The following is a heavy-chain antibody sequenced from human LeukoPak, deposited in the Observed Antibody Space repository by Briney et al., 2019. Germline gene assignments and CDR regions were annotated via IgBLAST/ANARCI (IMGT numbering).Heavy chain of an antibody. J-gene: IGHJ4*02. V-gene: IGHV4-39*01. CDR3: ATLDYGGNSGIYDY. CDR2: IYYSGNT. CDR1: GGSISSGSYY. D-gene: IGHD4-23*01. Sequence: SETLSLTCIVSGGSISSGSYYWGWIRQPPGKGLEWIGSIYYSGNTYYNPSLKSRVTISVDTSKNQFSLRLSSVTAADTAVYYCATLDYGGNSGIYDYWGQGTLVTVSS.